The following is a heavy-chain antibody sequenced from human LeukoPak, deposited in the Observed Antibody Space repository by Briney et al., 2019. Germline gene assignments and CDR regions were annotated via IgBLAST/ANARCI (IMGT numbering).Heavy chain of an antibody. CDR1: GFTFSSYS. V-gene: IGHV3-21*01. Sequence: PGGSLRLSCAASGFTFSSYSMNWVRQAPGKGLEWVSSISSSSSYIYYADSVKGRFTISRDNAKNSLYLQMNSLRAEDTAVYYCARPIRSGYYYPREGDAFDIWGQGTMVTVSS. CDR2: ISSSSSYI. J-gene: IGHJ3*02. CDR3: ARPIRSGYYYPREGDAFDI. D-gene: IGHD3-22*01.